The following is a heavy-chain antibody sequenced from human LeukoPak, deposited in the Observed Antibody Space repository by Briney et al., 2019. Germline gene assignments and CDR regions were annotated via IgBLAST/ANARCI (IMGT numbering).Heavy chain of an antibody. CDR3: ARSDYCGGDCYSSLSNY. CDR2: LRISCSYI. Sequence: PGRSERLFWGASVXTHRRHSMHWAPQAPGKGLVGVLYLRISCSYIYYAASVKGRFTISRDNAKNSLYLQMNSLRAEDTAVYFCARSDYCGGDCYSSLSNYWGQGNRVTVTA. D-gene: IGHD2-21*02. V-gene: IGHV3-21*01. CDR1: VXTHRRHS. J-gene: IGHJ4*02.